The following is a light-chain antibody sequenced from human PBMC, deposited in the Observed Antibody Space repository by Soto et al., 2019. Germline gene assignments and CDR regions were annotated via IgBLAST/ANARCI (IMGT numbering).Light chain of an antibody. CDR1: QSISTY. CDR2: SSS. V-gene: IGKV1-39*01. CDR3: QQSYSTPVT. J-gene: IGKJ5*01. Sequence: DIQMAQSPSSLSASVTDKVNITCRASQSISTYLNWYQQKPGQAPQLLIYSSSNLQSGFPSRFSGSGSGTEFTHTCSRLQPADFAADDCQQSYSTPVTFGQGILPEIK.